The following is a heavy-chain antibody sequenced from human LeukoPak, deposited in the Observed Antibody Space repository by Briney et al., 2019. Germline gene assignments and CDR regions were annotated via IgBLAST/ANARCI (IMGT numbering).Heavy chain of an antibody. Sequence: ASVKVSCKASGYTFTSYYMHWVRQAPGQGLEWMGIINPGGGSTSYAQKFQGRVTMTRDTSTSTVYMELSSLRSEDTAVYYCAREEGDGYNYQFLDYWGQGTLVTVSS. CDR3: AREEGDGYNYQFLDY. D-gene: IGHD5-24*01. CDR1: GYTFTSYY. J-gene: IGHJ4*02. CDR2: INPGGGST. V-gene: IGHV1-46*01.